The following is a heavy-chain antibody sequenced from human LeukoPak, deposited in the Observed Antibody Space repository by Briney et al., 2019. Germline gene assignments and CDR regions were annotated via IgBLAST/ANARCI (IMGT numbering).Heavy chain of an antibody. CDR1: RGSISSSSYY. J-gene: IGHJ4*02. D-gene: IGHD3-22*01. Sequence: SETLSLTCTVSRGSISSSSYYWGWIRQPPGKGLEWIGSIYYSGSTYYNPSLKSRVTISVDTSKNQFSLKLSSVTAADPAVLFCARHSGLYYDPFDYWGQGALVTVSS. V-gene: IGHV4-39*01. CDR3: ARHSGLYYDPFDY. CDR2: IYYSGST.